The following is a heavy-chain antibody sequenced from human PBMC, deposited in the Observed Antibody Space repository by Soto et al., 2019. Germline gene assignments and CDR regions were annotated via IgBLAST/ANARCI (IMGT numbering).Heavy chain of an antibody. CDR2: SIPVLGVA. CDR1: GGNFNTYT. Sequence: QVQLVQSGAEVKKPGSSVTVSCKASGGNFNTYTISWVRQAPGQGLEWMGRSIPVLGVADYAQKFRDRVRITADKSTSTAYMELSRLTSDDTAVYYCATRREKQLVPEYFKFWGQGTLVTVSS. CDR3: ATRREKQLVPEYFKF. D-gene: IGHD6-13*01. V-gene: IGHV1-69*02. J-gene: IGHJ1*01.